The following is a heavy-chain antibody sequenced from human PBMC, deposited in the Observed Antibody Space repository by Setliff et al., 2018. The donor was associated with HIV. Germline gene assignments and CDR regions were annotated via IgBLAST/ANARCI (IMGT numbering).Heavy chain of an antibody. CDR1: GFTFDDYT. D-gene: IGHD6-13*01. Sequence: GGSLRLSCAASGFTFDDYTMHWVRQAPGKGLEWVSLIKWDGGSIFYADSVRGRFTISRDNAKNSLYLQMNSLRAEDTAVYYCAREGIAAAGSYSYGFGQIDYWGQGTLVTVSS. CDR2: IKWDGGSI. CDR3: AREGIAAAGSYSYGFGQIDY. J-gene: IGHJ4*02. V-gene: IGHV3-43*01.